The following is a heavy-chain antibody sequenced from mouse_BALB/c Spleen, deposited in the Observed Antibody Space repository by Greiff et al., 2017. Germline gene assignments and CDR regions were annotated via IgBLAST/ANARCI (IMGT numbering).Heavy chain of an antibody. D-gene: IGHD1-1*01. Sequence: VKVVESGPGLVAPSQSLSITCTVSGFSLTSYGVHWVRQPPGKGLEWLGVIWAGGSTNYNSALMSRLSISKDNSKSQVFLKMNSLQTDDTAMYYCARSLRMDYWGQGTSVTVSS. J-gene: IGHJ4*01. V-gene: IGHV2-9*02. CDR1: GFSLTSYG. CDR2: IWAGGST. CDR3: ARSLRMDY.